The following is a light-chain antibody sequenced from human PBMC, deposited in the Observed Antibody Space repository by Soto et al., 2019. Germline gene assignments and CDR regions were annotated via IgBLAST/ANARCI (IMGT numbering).Light chain of an antibody. CDR3: MQGTHSWT. CDR1: QSLVYNDGNIY. Sequence: DVVLTQSPLSLPVTLGQSASISCRSSQSLVYNDGNIYLNWFQQRPGQSPRRLIYKVSNRDSGVPDRFSGSGSGTDFTLQISRVEAEDVGVYYCMQGTHSWTFGQGTKVDIK. V-gene: IGKV2-30*01. J-gene: IGKJ1*01. CDR2: KVS.